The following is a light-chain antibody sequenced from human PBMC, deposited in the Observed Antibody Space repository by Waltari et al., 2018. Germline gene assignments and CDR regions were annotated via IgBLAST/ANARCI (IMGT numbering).Light chain of an antibody. CDR2: LVS. V-gene: IGKV2-29*02. J-gene: IGKJ1*01. CDR1: QSLQYSGGKTY. Sequence: DIVMTQSPLSLPVTPGQPASISCKFSQSLQYSGGKTYLFWYLHRPGPSPQPLIALVSSPIAGVPDRFSGSGSDKDFTLKISRVEADDVGVYYCMQGLQHPWTFGQGTKVEI. CDR3: MQGLQHPWT.